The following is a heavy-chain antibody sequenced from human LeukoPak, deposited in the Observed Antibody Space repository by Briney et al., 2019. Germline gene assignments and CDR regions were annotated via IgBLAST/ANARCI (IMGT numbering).Heavy chain of an antibody. CDR3: ASGDQLLLQPFDP. V-gene: IGHV4-39*01. CDR2: IYYSGST. CDR1: GGSISSSSYY. D-gene: IGHD2-2*01. J-gene: IGHJ5*02. Sequence: SETLSLTCTVYGGSISSSSYYWGWIRQPPGKGLEWIASIYYSGSTYYNPSLKSRVTISVDTSKNQSSLKLSSVTAADTAVYYCASGDQLLLQPFDPWGQGTLVTVSS.